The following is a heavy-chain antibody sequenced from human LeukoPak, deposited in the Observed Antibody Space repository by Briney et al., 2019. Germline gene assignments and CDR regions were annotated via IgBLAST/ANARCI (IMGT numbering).Heavy chain of an antibody. J-gene: IGHJ3*02. D-gene: IGHD3-22*01. CDR3: ARDSYDRGAFDI. Sequence: PGGSLRLSCAASGFTFSSYWMTWVRQAPGKGLEWVANIKRDGSAKYYVDSVKGRFTISRDNAKNSLYLQMNSLRAGDTAVYYCARDSYDRGAFDIWGQGTMVTVSS. CDR1: GFTFSSYW. V-gene: IGHV3-7*01. CDR2: IKRDGSAK.